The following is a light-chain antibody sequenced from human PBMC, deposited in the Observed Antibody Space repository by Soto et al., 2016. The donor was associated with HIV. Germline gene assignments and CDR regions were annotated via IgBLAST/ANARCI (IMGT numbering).Light chain of an antibody. CDR3: QQLNSYPRT. V-gene: IGKV1-9*01. CDR2: AAS. J-gene: IGKJ1*01. CDR1: QGISSD. Sequence: DIQMTQSPSTLSASVGDRVTITCRASQGISSDLAWYQQKPGKAPELLIYAASTLQSGVPSRFSGSGSGTEFTLTISSLQPEDFAAYYCQQLNSYPRTFGQGTKVEIK.